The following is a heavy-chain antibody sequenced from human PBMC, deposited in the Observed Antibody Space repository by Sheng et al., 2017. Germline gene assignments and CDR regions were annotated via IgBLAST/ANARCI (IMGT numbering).Heavy chain of an antibody. V-gene: IGHV3-21*01. CDR2: ISSSNDYI. CDR3: AREGRYSTSWYGDY. J-gene: IGHJ4*02. CDR1: GFTFSSYS. Sequence: EVQLVESGGGLVKPGGSLRLSCAASGFTFSSYSMNWVRQAPGKGLEWVSSISSSNDYIYYADSVKGRFTISRDNAQNSLYLQMNSLRAEDTAVYYCAREGRYSTSWYGDYWGQGTLVTVSS. D-gene: IGHD6-13*01.